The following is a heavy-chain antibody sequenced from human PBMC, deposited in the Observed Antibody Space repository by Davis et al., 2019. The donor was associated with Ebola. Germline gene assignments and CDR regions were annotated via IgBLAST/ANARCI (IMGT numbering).Heavy chain of an antibody. Sequence: GESLKISCAASGFTFSDYYMSWIRQAPGKGLEWVSYISSSGSTIYYADSVKGRFTISRDNAKNSLYLQMNSLRAEDTAVYYCARDSLEMATIIYYYYGMDVWGQGTTVTVSS. V-gene: IGHV3-11*01. CDR1: GFTFSDYY. D-gene: IGHD5-24*01. J-gene: IGHJ6*02. CDR2: ISSSGSTI. CDR3: ARDSLEMATIIYYYYGMDV.